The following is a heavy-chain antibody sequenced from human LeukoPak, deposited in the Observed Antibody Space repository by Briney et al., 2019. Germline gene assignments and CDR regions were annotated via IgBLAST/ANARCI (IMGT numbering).Heavy chain of an antibody. CDR1: GVSISTYY. CDR3: ARTTMVRGTYYMDV. J-gene: IGHJ6*03. Sequence: SETLSLTCTVSGVSISTYYWSWIRQPAGKGLEWIGRIYTSGSTNYNPSLKSRVTMSVDTSKNQFSLKLSSVTAADTAVYYCARTTMVRGTYYMDVWGKGTTVTISS. V-gene: IGHV4-4*07. CDR2: IYTSGST. D-gene: IGHD3-10*01.